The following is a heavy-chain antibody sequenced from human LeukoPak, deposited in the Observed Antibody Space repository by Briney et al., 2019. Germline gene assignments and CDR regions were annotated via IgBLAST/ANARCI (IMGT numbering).Heavy chain of an antibody. CDR3: ARNKLNPYGMDV. J-gene: IGHJ6*02. CDR1: GGSISSSSYY. CDR2: IYYSGST. D-gene: IGHD1-14*01. V-gene: IGHV4-39*06. Sequence: SETLSLTCTVSGGSISSSSYYWGWIRQPPGKGLEWIGSIYYSGSTYYNPSLRSRVTISVDTSKNQFPLKLSSATAADTAVYYCARNKLNPYGMDVWGQGTTVTVSS.